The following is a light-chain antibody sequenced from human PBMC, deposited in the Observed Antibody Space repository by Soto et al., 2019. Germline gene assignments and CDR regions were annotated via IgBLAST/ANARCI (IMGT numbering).Light chain of an antibody. CDR2: DAS. CDR1: QTVRNF. Sequence: EVVLTQSPATLSLSPGESATLSCRASQTVRNFLLRFQQKPGQAPRLLIHDASNRAAGVPARFSGSGSGTDFTLTISSLEPEDFAVYYCQQRYNWPPITFGQGTRLEIK. CDR3: QQRYNWPPIT. J-gene: IGKJ5*01. V-gene: IGKV3-11*01.